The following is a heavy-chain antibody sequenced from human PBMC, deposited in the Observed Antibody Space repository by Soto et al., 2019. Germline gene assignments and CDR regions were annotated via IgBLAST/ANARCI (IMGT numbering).Heavy chain of an antibody. Sequence: EVQLLESGGGLVQPGGSLRLSCAASAFAFNTYDMTWVRQAPGKGLEWVSTISKSGATPYYADSVRGRFTISRDNSKNTLHLQMNSLRAEDTALYYCAKNQWGNVFDIWGQGTMLTVSS. D-gene: IGHD3-16*01. V-gene: IGHV3-23*01. CDR2: ISKSGATP. J-gene: IGHJ3*02. CDR1: AFAFNTYD. CDR3: AKNQWGNVFDI.